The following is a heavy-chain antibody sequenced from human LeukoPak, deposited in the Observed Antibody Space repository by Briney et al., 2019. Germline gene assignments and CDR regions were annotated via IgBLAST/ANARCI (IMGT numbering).Heavy chain of an antibody. CDR2: IYYSGST. Sequence: SQTLSLTCPVSGGSITSGGYYWSWLREHPGKGLEWFGYIYYSGSTYYNPSLKSRVTISVDTSKNQFSLKLSSVTAADTAVYYCAGVPGLRSYYYYYGMDVWGQGTTVTVSS. J-gene: IGHJ6*02. D-gene: IGHD2-8*01. V-gene: IGHV4-31*03. CDR3: AGVPGLRSYYYYYGMDV. CDR1: GGSITSGGYY.